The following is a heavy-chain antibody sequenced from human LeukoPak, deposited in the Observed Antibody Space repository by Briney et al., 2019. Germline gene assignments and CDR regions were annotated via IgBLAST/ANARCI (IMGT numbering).Heavy chain of an antibody. Sequence: SETLSLTCTVSGGSISSYYWSWIRRPPGKELEWIGYMYNSGSTNYNPSLKTRVTISVDTSKNQFSLKLSSVTAADTAMYYCARSRVIYGNFDYWGQGTLVTVSS. V-gene: IGHV4-59*01. CDR2: MYNSGST. J-gene: IGHJ4*02. CDR1: GGSISSYY. CDR3: ARSRVIYGNFDY. D-gene: IGHD2/OR15-2a*01.